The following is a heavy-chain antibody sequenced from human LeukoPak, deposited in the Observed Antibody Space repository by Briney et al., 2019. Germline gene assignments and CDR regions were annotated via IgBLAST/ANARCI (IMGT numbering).Heavy chain of an antibody. CDR3: ATELERRFDY. CDR2: ISPRSRTI. J-gene: IGHJ4*02. D-gene: IGHD1-1*01. CDR1: AFTFSINA. Sequence: GVCLRLSCAVPAFTFSINAMNWVRQAPGKGLEWISYISPRSRTIYYADSVEGRFTVSRDNAKNSLYLQMNSLRDEDTAVYYCATELERRFDYWGQGTLVTVSS. V-gene: IGHV3-48*02.